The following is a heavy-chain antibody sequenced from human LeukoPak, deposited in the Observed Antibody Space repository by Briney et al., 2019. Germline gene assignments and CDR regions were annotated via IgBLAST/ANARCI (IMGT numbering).Heavy chain of an antibody. V-gene: IGHV4-4*07. D-gene: IGHD2-2*01. CDR2: IYTSGST. J-gene: IGHJ2*01. CDR1: GGSISSYY. CDR3: ARSCSSTSCYPGYFDL. Sequence: MPSETLSLTCSVSGGSISSYYWNWIRQPAGKGLEWIGRIYTSGSTNYNPSLKSRVTMSVDTSKNQFSLKLSSVTAADTAVYYCARSCSSTSCYPGYFDLWGRGTLVTVSS.